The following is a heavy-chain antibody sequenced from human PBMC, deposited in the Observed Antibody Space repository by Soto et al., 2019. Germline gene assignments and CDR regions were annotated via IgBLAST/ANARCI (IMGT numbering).Heavy chain of an antibody. Sequence: GGSLRLSCAASGFTFGTFAMSWVRQAPGKGLLWVSTISGGGDVTFYADSVKGRFAISRDNSRNTVYLHINRLRPEDTAIYYCSRDYGSYSGYDRTDLFDYWGQGALVTVSS. D-gene: IGHD5-12*01. CDR3: SRDYGSYSGYDRTDLFDY. CDR1: GFTFGTFA. J-gene: IGHJ4*02. V-gene: IGHV3-23*01. CDR2: ISGGGDVT.